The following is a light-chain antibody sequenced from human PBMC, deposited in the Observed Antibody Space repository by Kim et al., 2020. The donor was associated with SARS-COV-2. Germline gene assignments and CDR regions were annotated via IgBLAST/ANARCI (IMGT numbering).Light chain of an antibody. CDR2: DVT. J-gene: IGLJ1*01. V-gene: IGLV2-11*01. CDR3: CSYAGSPPYV. CDR1: SSDVGGYNY. Sequence: QSALTQPRSVSGSPGQSVTISCTGTSSDVGGYNYVSWYQQHPGKAPKLMIYDVTERPSGVPYRFSASKSGNTASLTISGLQAEDEADYYCCSYAGSPPYVFGTGTKVTVL.